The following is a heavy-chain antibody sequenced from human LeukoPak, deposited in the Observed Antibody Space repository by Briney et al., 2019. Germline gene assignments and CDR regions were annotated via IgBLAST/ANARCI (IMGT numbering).Heavy chain of an antibody. CDR1: GYTFTGYY. CDR3: ARDRVPGSAFDI. CDR2: INPNSGGT. Sequence: GASVKVSCTASGYTFTGYYMHWVRQAPGQGLEWMGWINPNSGGTNYAQKFQGRVTMTRDTSISTAYMELSRLRSDDTAVYYCARDRVPGSAFDIWGQGTMVTVSS. V-gene: IGHV1-2*02. J-gene: IGHJ3*02. D-gene: IGHD2-2*01.